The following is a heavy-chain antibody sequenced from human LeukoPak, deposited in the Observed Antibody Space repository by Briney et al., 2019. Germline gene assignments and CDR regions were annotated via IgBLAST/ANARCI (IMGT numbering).Heavy chain of an antibody. CDR3: ARGGQLPPFAY. CDR2: INHSGST. CDR1: GGSFSGYY. D-gene: IGHD6-6*01. Sequence: SETLSLTCAVYGGSFSGYYWSWIRQPPGKGLEWIGEINHSGSTNYNPSLKSRVTISVDTSKNQFSLKLSSVTAADTAVYYCARGGQLPPFAYWGQEPLVPVPS. V-gene: IGHV4-34*01. J-gene: IGHJ4*02.